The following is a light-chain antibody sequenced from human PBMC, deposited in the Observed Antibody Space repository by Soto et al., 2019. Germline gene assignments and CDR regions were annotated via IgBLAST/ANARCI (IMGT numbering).Light chain of an antibody. V-gene: IGKV3-15*01. CDR2: GAS. CDR3: QQYGRSPPYT. Sequence: EIVMTQSPATLSVSPGERATLSCRASQSVSSSLAWYQQKPGQAPRLLIYGASTRATGIPARFSGSGSGTEFTLTISSLQSEDFAVYYCQQYGRSPPYTFGQGTKLDIK. CDR1: QSVSSS. J-gene: IGKJ2*01.